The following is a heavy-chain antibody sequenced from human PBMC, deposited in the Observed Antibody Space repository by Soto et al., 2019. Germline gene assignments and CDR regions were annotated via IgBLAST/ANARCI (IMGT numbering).Heavy chain of an antibody. J-gene: IGHJ3*02. Sequence: PSETLSLTCTVSGGSISSYYWSWIRQPPGKGQEWIGYIYYSGSTDYDPSLKSRVTISVDTSKNQFSLKLSSVTAADTAVYYCAGASTWHPGAFDIWGQGTMVTVSS. CDR3: AGASTWHPGAFDI. D-gene: IGHD5-12*01. CDR2: IYYSGST. CDR1: GGSISSYY. V-gene: IGHV4-59*01.